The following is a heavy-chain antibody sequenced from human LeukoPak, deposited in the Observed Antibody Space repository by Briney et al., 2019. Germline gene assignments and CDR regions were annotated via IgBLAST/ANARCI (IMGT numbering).Heavy chain of an antibody. CDR2: IYHSGST. Sequence: SETLSLTCTVSGGSLSSYYWSWIRQPPGKGLEWIGEIYHSGSTNYNPSLKSRVTISVDKSKNQFSLKLSSVTAADTAVYYCASNTYYYDSSGSLPLDYWGQGTLVTVSS. D-gene: IGHD3-22*01. V-gene: IGHV4-59*12. CDR1: GGSLSSYY. J-gene: IGHJ4*02. CDR3: ASNTYYYDSSGSLPLDY.